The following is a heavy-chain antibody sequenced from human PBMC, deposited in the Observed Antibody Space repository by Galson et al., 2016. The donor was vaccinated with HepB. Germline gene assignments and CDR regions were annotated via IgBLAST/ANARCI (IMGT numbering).Heavy chain of an antibody. V-gene: IGHV6-1*01. CDR3: TRGYMQTGMNV. J-gene: IGHJ6*02. Sequence: CAISGDSVTNDETTWNWIRQSPSRGLEWLGRTYYRSQWFNEYAVSVKSRITINSDTSRNQFSPQLDSVTPDDTAAYFCTRGYMQTGMNVWGQGTTVTVSS. CDR2: TYYRSQWFN. D-gene: IGHD5-18*01. CDR1: GDSVTNDETT.